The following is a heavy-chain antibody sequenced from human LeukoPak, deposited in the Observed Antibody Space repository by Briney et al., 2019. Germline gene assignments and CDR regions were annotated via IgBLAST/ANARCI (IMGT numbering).Heavy chain of an antibody. V-gene: IGHV4-59*01. CDR3: ATKVRGGFDI. Sequence: PSETLSLTCTVSGGSISSYYWSWIRRPPGKGLEWIGYIYYSGSTNYNPSLKSRVTISVDTSKNQFSLKLSSVTAADTAIYYCATKVRGGFDIWGQGTMVTVSS. J-gene: IGHJ3*02. D-gene: IGHD2-15*01. CDR2: IYYSGST. CDR1: GGSISSYY.